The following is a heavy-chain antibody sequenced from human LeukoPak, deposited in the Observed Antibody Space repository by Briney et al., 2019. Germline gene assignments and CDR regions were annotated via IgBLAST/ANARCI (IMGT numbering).Heavy chain of an antibody. V-gene: IGHV4-30-4*01. CDR2: IYYSGST. D-gene: IGHD4-17*01. Sequence: SQTLSLTCTVSGGSISSGDYYWSWIRQPPGKGLEWIGYIYYSGSTYYNPSLKSRVTISVDTSKNQFSLKLSSVTAADTAVYYCARHSTVTKAPNWFDPWGQGTLVTVSS. J-gene: IGHJ5*02. CDR3: ARHSTVTKAPNWFDP. CDR1: GGSISSGDYY.